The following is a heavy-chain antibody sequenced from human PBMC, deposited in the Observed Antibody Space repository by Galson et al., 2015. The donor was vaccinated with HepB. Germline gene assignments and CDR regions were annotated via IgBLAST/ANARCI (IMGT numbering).Heavy chain of an antibody. CDR3: ARESIGVGATPTDLDY. J-gene: IGHJ4*01. V-gene: IGHV5-51*01. D-gene: IGHD1-26*01. CDR1: GYSFTSYW. Sequence: QSGAEVKKPGESLKISCKCSGYSFTSYWIGWVRQMPGKGLEWMGIIYPGDSDTRYSPSFQGQVTISADKSISTAYLQWSSLKASDTAMYYCARESIGVGATPTDLDYWGHGTLVTVSS. CDR2: IYPGDSDT.